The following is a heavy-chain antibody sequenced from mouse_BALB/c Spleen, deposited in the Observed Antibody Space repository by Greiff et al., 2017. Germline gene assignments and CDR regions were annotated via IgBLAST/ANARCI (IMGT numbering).Heavy chain of an antibody. CDR1: GFTFTSYW. V-gene: IGHV1-7*01. CDR3: ARGVLKRAMDY. D-gene: IGHD1-3*01. Sequence: QVHVKQSGAELAKPGASVKMSCKASGFTFTSYWMHWVKQRPGQGLEWIGYINPSTGYTEYNQKFKGKATLTADKSSSTAYMQLSSLTSEDSAVYYCARGVLKRAMDYWGQGTSVTVSS. CDR2: INPSTGYT. J-gene: IGHJ4*01.